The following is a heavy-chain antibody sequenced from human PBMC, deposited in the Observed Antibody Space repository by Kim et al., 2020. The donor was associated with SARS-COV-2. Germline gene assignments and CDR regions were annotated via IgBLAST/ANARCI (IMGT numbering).Heavy chain of an antibody. Sequence: GGSLRLSCTVSEFSFSSYWMHWVRQAPGKGLVWVSRINEYGSVTDYADSVKGRFTISRDNGKNTLYLQMDGLRAEDTAVYFCSRDLAGGRDSWGEGTLV. V-gene: IGHV3-74*01. J-gene: IGHJ4*02. CDR1: EFSFSSYW. D-gene: IGHD1-26*01. CDR3: SRDLAGGRDS. CDR2: INEYGSVT.